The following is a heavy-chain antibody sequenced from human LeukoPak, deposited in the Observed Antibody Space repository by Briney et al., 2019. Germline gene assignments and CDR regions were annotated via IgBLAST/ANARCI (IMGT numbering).Heavy chain of an antibody. Sequence: GGSLRLSCAASGFTFSSNYMSWVRQAPGKGLEWVSVIYSGGSTYYADSVKGRFTISRDNSKNTLYLQMNSLRAEDTAVYYCARDGDGSGSYYPLHWFDPWGQGTLVTVS. V-gene: IGHV3-66*02. CDR1: GFTFSSNY. J-gene: IGHJ5*02. CDR2: IYSGGST. CDR3: ARDGDGSGSYYPLHWFDP. D-gene: IGHD3-10*01.